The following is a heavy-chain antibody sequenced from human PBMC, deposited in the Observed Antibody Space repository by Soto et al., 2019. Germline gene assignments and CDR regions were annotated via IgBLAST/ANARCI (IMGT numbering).Heavy chain of an antibody. J-gene: IGHJ4*02. CDR2: IHYRGSI. Sequence: SETLSLTCNVSGGSVSDYYRSWIRQPPGKGLEWIGDIHYRGSINYNPSLKSRVTMSVDPSKNQFSLNLRSVTAADTAVYFCARHPAGEYGHWGQGSLAPV. CDR1: GGSVSDYY. CDR3: ARHPAGEYGH. V-gene: IGHV4-59*02. D-gene: IGHD4-17*01.